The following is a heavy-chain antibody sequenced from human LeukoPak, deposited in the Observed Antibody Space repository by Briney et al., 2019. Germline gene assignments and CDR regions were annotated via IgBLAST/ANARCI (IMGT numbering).Heavy chain of an antibody. CDR3: ARDSPYDFWSGYPFDY. D-gene: IGHD3-3*01. Sequence: PGGSLRLSCAASGFTFSSYWMSWVRQAPGEGLEWVANIKQDGSEKYYVDSVKGRFTISRDNVKNSLYLQMNSLRAEDTAVYYCARDSPYDFWSGYPFDYWGQGTLVTVSS. J-gene: IGHJ4*02. CDR1: GFTFSSYW. V-gene: IGHV3-7*01. CDR2: IKQDGSEK.